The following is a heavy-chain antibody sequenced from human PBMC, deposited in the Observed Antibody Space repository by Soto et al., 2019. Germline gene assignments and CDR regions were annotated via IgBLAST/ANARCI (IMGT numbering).Heavy chain of an antibody. Sequence: QVQLVQSGAEVKKPGASVKVSCKASGYTFTTYAISWVRQAPGHGLEWMGWISTYSGKTDYAQSRQGRVTMTPDTSTNTAYMELRSLRSDDTAVYYCARDRLHTSSAITFDYWGQGALVTVSS. CDR1: GYTFTTYA. CDR2: ISTYSGKT. V-gene: IGHV1-18*01. CDR3: ARDRLHTSSAITFDY. D-gene: IGHD2-2*01. J-gene: IGHJ4*02.